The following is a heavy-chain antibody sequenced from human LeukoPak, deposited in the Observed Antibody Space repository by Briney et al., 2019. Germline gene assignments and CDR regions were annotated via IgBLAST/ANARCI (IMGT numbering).Heavy chain of an antibody. CDR2: IYYSGST. J-gene: IGHJ4*02. V-gene: IGHV4-59*01. Sequence: SETLSLTCTVSGGSISRYYWSWIRQPPGKGLEWIGYIYYSGSTNYNPSLKSRVTISVDTSKNRFSLKLSSVTAADTAVYYCARDVQWLQYDYWGQGTLVTVSS. CDR1: GGSISRYY. CDR3: ARDVQWLQYDY. D-gene: IGHD3-22*01.